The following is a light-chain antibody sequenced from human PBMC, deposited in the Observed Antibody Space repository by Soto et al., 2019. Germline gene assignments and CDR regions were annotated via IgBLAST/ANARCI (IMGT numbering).Light chain of an antibody. CDR3: LQRSIGFT. V-gene: IGKV3-11*01. CDR2: GAS. Sequence: EIVLTQSPATLSLSPGERATLSCRASQSVGTYLAWYQQKRGQSPRPLIYGASKRAPGIPARFSGSGSGTDFTLTINSLEPEDFAVYHCLQRSIGFTFGPGTKVEVK. J-gene: IGKJ3*01. CDR1: QSVGTY.